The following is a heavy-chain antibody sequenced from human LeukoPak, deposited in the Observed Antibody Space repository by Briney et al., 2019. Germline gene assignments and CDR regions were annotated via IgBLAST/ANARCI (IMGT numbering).Heavy chain of an antibody. J-gene: IGHJ6*02. Sequence: GGSLRLSCAASGFVSRSYALHWVRQAPGKGLEWVAVIWYDGSNKYYADSVKGRFTISRDNSKNTLYLQMNSLRAEDTAVYYCARDIAVAGTGYYGMDVWGQGTTVTVSS. V-gene: IGHV3-33*08. D-gene: IGHD6-19*01. CDR2: IWYDGSNK. CDR1: GFVSRSYA. CDR3: ARDIAVAGTGYYGMDV.